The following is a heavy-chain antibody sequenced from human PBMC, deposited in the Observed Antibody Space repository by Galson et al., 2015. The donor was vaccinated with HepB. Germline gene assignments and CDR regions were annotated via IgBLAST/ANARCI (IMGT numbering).Heavy chain of an antibody. CDR3: AKEFGSGWSYYHGMDV. V-gene: IGHV3-30*18. CDR2: ISYDGNNI. J-gene: IGHJ6*02. CDR1: GFSFSSHG. Sequence: SLRLPCAASGFSFSSHGMHWVRQAPGKGLEWVALISYDGNNIFDADSVRGRFTISRDNSRNTLYLEMNSLRAEDTAVYYCAKEFGSGWSYYHGMDVWGQGTTVTVSS. D-gene: IGHD6-19*01.